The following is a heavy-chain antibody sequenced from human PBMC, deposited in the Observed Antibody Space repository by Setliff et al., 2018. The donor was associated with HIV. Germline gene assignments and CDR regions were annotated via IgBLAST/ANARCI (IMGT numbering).Heavy chain of an antibody. J-gene: IGHJ5*02. CDR1: GGSISSSHYY. Sequence: PSETLSLTCTVSGGSISSSHYYWGWIRQPPGKGLEWIGTVYYSGSTYYNPSLKSRVTISVDTAKKQFSLRLRSVTATDTAVYYCARELTALYYDSLNWFDPWGQGTLVTVSS. D-gene: IGHD3-3*01. V-gene: IGHV4-39*02. CDR3: ARELTALYYDSLNWFDP. CDR2: VYYSGST.